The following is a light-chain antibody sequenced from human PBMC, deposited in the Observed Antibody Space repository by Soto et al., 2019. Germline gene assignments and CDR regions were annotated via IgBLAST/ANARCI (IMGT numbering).Light chain of an antibody. V-gene: IGLV2-11*01. Sequence: QSVLTQPRSVSGSPGQSVTISCTGTSSDVGAYNYVSWYQQHPDKAPKLMIYHVSKRPSGVPDRFSGSKSGNTASLTISGLHADDEADYYCCSYAGNYIYVFGTGTKLTVL. CDR3: CSYAGNYIYV. CDR2: HVS. J-gene: IGLJ1*01. CDR1: SSDVGAYNY.